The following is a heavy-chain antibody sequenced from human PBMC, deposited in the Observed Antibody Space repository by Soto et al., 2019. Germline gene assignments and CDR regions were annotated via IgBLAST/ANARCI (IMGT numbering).Heavy chain of an antibody. CDR2: INAGNGNT. CDR3: ARDLSPKSPYSSSTSYYYYGMDV. J-gene: IGHJ6*02. V-gene: IGHV1-3*01. D-gene: IGHD6-6*01. CDR1: GYTFTSYA. Sequence: GASVKVSCKASGYTFTSYAMHWVRQAPGQRLEWMGWINAGNGNTKYSQKFQGRVTITRDTSASTAYMELSSLRSEDTAVYYCARDLSPKSPYSSSTSYYYYGMDVWGQGTTVTVSS.